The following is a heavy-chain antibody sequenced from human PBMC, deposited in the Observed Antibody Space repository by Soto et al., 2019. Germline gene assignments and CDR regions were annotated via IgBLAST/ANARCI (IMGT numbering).Heavy chain of an antibody. J-gene: IGHJ4*02. CDR3: ATSQKGYNWNYFDH. Sequence: SETLSLTCAVSGASISGSYYYWAWLRQSPGKGPEWIGSVFYTGFTSYNPSLESRVSVSVDTSKSQFSLKLSAVTAADTAVYYCATSQKGYNWNYFDHWGQGARVTVSS. D-gene: IGHD1-20*01. CDR2: VFYTGFT. V-gene: IGHV4-39*01. CDR1: GASISGSYYY.